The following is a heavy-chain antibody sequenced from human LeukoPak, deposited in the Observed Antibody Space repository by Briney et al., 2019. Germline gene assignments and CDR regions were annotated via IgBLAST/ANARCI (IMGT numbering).Heavy chain of an antibody. J-gene: IGHJ4*02. CDR2: IKSKTDGGTT. D-gene: IGHD3-3*01. Sequence: PGGSLRLSCTGSGFTFGDYVMSWVRQAPGKGLEWVGRIKSKTDGGTTDYAAPVKGRFTISRDDSKNTLYLQMNSLKTEDTAVYYCTTDFYDFWSGYYWDYWGQGTLVTVSS. V-gene: IGHV3-15*01. CDR3: TTDFYDFWSGYYWDY. CDR1: GFTFGDYV.